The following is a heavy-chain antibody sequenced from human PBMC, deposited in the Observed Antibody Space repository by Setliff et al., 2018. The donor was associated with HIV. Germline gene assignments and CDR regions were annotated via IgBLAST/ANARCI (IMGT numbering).Heavy chain of an antibody. D-gene: IGHD3-10*01. CDR3: ASPKERYYYGSGTNVREYYGMDV. CDR2: VYNSGGT. CDR1: GGSISSQY. J-gene: IGHJ6*02. V-gene: IGHV4-59*11. Sequence: SETLSLTCTVSGGSISSQYWSWIRQTPGKGLESIGYVYNSGGTNYNPSLKSRVTISVDTSKNQFSLKVNSVTAADTAVYYCASPKERYYYGSGTNVREYYGMDVWGQGTTVTVSS.